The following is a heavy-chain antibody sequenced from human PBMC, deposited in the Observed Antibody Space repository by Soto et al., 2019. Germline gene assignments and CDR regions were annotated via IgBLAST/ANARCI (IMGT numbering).Heavy chain of an antibody. CDR1: GYTFTSHD. V-gene: IGHV1-8*01. CDR3: ATEVVEGSSLCFDP. CDR2: MDTNLHAT. Sequence: QVLLVQSGAEVKKPGASVKVSCKASGYTFTSHDINWVRQAPGQGLQWMGWMDTNLHATGSPKGFKARVNFTWNTSITTAYLALTSLKPDDTAVYYCATEVVEGSSLCFDPWGQGTVVTVSS. D-gene: IGHD2-15*01. J-gene: IGHJ5*02.